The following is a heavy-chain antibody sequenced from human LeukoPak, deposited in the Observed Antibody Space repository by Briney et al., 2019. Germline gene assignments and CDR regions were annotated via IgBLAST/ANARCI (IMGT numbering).Heavy chain of an antibody. D-gene: IGHD3-22*01. V-gene: IGHV1-69*01. J-gene: IGHJ4*02. CDR2: IIPIFGTA. Sequence: SVKVSCKASGGTFSSYGISWVRQAPGQGLEWMGGIIPIFGTANYAQKFQGRVTITADESSSTAYMELSSLRSEDTAVYYCASGVYYDSSGYSFEYWGQGTLVTVSS. CDR3: ASGVYYDSSGYSFEY. CDR1: GGTFSSYG.